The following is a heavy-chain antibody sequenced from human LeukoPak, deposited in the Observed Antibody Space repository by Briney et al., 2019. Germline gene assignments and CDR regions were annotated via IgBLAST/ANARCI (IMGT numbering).Heavy chain of an antibody. Sequence: GGSLRLSCAASGFTFDNYDMHWVRQAPGKGLEWVAFIQYDGSNKYYADSVKGQFTISRDNSKNTLYLQMNSLRPEDTAVYYCAKGGEYCRGGSCYDYWGQGALVTVSS. CDR2: IQYDGSNK. J-gene: IGHJ4*02. CDR3: AKGGEYCRGGSCYDY. D-gene: IGHD2-15*01. CDR1: GFTFDNYD. V-gene: IGHV3-30*02.